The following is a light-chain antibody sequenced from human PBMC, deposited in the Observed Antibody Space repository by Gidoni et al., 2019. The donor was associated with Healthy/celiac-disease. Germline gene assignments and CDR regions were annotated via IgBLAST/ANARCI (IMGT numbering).Light chain of an antibody. CDR1: SDSVSTTYY. CDR2: STN. J-gene: IGLJ3*02. Sequence: QTVVTQEPSFSVSPGGTVTLTCGLSSDSVSTTYYPNWFQQTPGQPPRTLIFSTNTRSSGVPDRFSGSILGNKAALTITGAQAEDESDYYCMLYMGNGIWVFGGGTKLTVL. V-gene: IGLV8-61*01. CDR3: MLYMGNGIWV.